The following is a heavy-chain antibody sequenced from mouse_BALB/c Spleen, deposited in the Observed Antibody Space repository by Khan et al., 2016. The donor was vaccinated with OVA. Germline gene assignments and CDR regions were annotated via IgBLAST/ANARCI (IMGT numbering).Heavy chain of an antibody. CDR3: ARPPYFSYVMGY. CDR2: INTYTGEP. J-gene: IGHJ4*01. Sequence: QIQLVQSGPELKKPGETVKISCKASGYTFTNYGMNWVKQAPGKGLKWMGWINTYTGEPTYVDDFKGRFAFSLETSANTAYLQINNLKNEDTATYFCARPPYFSYVMGYWGQGTSVTVSS. D-gene: IGHD2-10*01. V-gene: IGHV9-3-1*01. CDR1: GYTFTNYG.